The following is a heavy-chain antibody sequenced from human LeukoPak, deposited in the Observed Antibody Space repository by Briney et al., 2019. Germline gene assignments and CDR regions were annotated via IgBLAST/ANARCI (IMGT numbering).Heavy chain of an antibody. Sequence: ASVKVSCKASGYTFTSYDINWVRQATGQGLEWMGWMNPNSGNTGYAQKFQGRVTMTRNTSISTAYMELSSLRSEDTAVYYCARGERSGGSCYSGYYYYMDVWGKGTTVTVSS. CDR1: GYTFTSYD. D-gene: IGHD2-15*01. V-gene: IGHV1-8*01. CDR2: MNPNSGNT. CDR3: ARGERSGGSCYSGYYYYMDV. J-gene: IGHJ6*03.